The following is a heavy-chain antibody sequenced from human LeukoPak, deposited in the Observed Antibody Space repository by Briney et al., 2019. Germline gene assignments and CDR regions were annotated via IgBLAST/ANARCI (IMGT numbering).Heavy chain of an antibody. D-gene: IGHD3-22*01. Sequence: GRSLRLSCSVSGFTFSSHAMHWVRQAPGKGLECVAYISYDGSFQYHADSVKGRFTISRDNAKNSLYLQMNSLRAEDTAVYYCARGVSLYYYDSSGNYPLDYWGQGTLVTVSS. CDR3: ARGVSLYYYDSSGNYPLDY. CDR2: ISYDGSFQ. CDR1: GFTFSSHA. V-gene: IGHV3-30-3*01. J-gene: IGHJ4*02.